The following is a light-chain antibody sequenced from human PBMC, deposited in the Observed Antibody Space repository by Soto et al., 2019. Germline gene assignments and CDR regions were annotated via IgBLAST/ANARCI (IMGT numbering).Light chain of an antibody. CDR2: DAS. CDR3: QQRRSWPPTIT. Sequence: EIVLTQSPATLSLSPGERATLSCSASQSVSTYFAWYQQRPGQAPRLLIYDASYRATDIPPRFSGSGSGTDFTLTISSLEPEDFAVYSCQQRRSWPPTITFGQGTRLEIK. J-gene: IGKJ5*01. V-gene: IGKV3-11*01. CDR1: QSVSTY.